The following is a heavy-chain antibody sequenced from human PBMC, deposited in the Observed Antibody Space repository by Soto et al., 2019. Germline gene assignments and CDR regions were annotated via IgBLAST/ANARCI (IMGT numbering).Heavy chain of an antibody. V-gene: IGHV3-23*01. CDR3: AKAQRWLQSLYFDY. J-gene: IGHJ4*02. CDR1: GFTFSSYA. Sequence: PGGSLRLSCAASGFTFSSYAMSWVRQAPGKVLEWVSAISGSGGSTYYADSVKGRFTISRDNSKNTLYLQMNSLRAEDTAVYYCAKAQRWLQSLYFDYWGQGTLVTVSS. CDR2: ISGSGGST. D-gene: IGHD5-12*01.